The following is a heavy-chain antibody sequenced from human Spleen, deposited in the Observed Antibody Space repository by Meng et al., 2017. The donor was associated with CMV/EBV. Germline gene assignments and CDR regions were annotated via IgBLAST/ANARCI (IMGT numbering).Heavy chain of an antibody. J-gene: IGHJ4*02. CDR2: VWYDGSNK. D-gene: IGHD3-10*01. CDR1: GFTFSSYG. V-gene: IGHV3-30*02. CDR3: AKDPGGF. Sequence: VQLVGSGGGGVQPGRSLRLSLAASGFTFSSYGMHWVRQALGKGLGWVAFVWYDGSNKYYADSVKGRFTISRDNSKNTLYLQMNSLRAEDTAVYYCAKDPGGFWGQGTLVTVSS.